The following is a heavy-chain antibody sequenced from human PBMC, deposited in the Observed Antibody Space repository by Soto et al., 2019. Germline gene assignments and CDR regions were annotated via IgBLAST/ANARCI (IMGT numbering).Heavy chain of an antibody. D-gene: IGHD6-19*01. CDR2: ISYDGSNK. J-gene: IGHJ6*02. Sequence: GGSLRLSCAASGFTFSSYGMHWVRQAPGKGLEWVAVISYDGSNKYYADSVKGRFTISRDNSKNTLYLQMNSLRAEDTAVYYCAKDKQWLALQHYYYGMDVWGQGTTVTV. V-gene: IGHV3-30*18. CDR1: GFTFSSYG. CDR3: AKDKQWLALQHYYYGMDV.